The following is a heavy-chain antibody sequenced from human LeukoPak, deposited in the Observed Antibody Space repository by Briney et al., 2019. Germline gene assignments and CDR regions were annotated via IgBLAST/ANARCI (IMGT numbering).Heavy chain of an antibody. Sequence: GGSLRLSCATSGFSFSSYAMSWVRQAPGKGLEWVSYISSSGSTIYYADSVKGRFTISRDNAKNSLYLQMNSLRAEDTAVYYCARGLGYYYDSSGYPAPRGWFDPWGQGTLVTVSS. D-gene: IGHD3-22*01. CDR2: ISSSGSTI. J-gene: IGHJ5*02. CDR3: ARGLGYYYDSSGYPAPRGWFDP. V-gene: IGHV3-48*04. CDR1: GFSFSSYA.